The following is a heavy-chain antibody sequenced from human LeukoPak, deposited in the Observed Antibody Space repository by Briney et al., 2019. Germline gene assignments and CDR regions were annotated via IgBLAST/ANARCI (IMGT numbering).Heavy chain of an antibody. J-gene: IGHJ4*02. D-gene: IGHD2-8*01. CDR2: IKQDGTEK. CDR3: ATDPASYCTSSTCDFDY. V-gene: IGHV3-7*01. Sequence: PGGSLRLSCAASGFTFSSYWMSWVRQAPGKGLEWVANIKQDGTEKYYVDSVRGRFTISRDNARNSLYLQMNNLGAEDTAVYYCATDPASYCTSSTCDFDYWGQGTLVTVSS. CDR1: GFTFSSYW.